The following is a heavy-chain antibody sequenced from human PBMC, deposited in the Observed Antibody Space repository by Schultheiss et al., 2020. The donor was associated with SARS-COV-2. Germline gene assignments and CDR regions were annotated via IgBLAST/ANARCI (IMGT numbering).Heavy chain of an antibody. D-gene: IGHD3-16*01. Sequence: SETLSLTCAVYGGSFSGYYWSWIRQPPGKGLEWIGEINHSGSTNYNPSLKSRVTISVDTSKNQFSLKLSSVTAADTAVYYCARVGYYDYVWGSYSYFDYWGQGTLVTVSS. V-gene: IGHV4-34*01. CDR1: GGSFSGYY. CDR2: INHSGST. J-gene: IGHJ4*02. CDR3: ARVGYYDYVWGSYSYFDY.